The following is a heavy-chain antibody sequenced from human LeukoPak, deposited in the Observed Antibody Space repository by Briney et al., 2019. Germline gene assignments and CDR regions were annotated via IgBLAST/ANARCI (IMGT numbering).Heavy chain of an antibody. CDR1: GDSVSTNSAA. V-gene: IGHV6-1*01. CDR3: ARAPVTLNYYYYYMDV. D-gene: IGHD5-18*01. J-gene: IGHJ6*03. Sequence: PSQTLSLTCAISGDSVSTNSAAWNWIRQSPSRGLEWLGRTYLRSKWYNDYAVSVRSRVTINPDTSKNQFSLQLNSVTPEDTAVYYCARAPVTLNYYYYYMDVWGKGTTVTVSS. CDR2: TYLRSKWYN.